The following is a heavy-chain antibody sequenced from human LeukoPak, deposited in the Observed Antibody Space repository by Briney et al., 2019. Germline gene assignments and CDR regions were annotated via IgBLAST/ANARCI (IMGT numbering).Heavy chain of an antibody. J-gene: IGHJ4*02. CDR2: ISYDGSDK. CDR1: GFTFDDYA. V-gene: IGHV3-30*03. D-gene: IGHD6-13*01. CDR3: ARDQQHLALDY. Sequence: GGSLRLSCAASGFTFDDYAMHWVRQAPGKGLEWVAVISYDGSDKYYADSVKGRFTISRDNSKNTLFLQMNSLRAEDSAVYYCARDQQHLALDYWGQGTLVTVSS.